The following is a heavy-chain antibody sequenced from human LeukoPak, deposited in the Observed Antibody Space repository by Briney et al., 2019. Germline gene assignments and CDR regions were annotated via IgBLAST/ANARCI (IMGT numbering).Heavy chain of an antibody. Sequence: PSETLSLTCTVSGASIGSSYWNWIRQPPGKGLEWIGYISYTGSTNYNPSLKSRVTMSVDTSKNQFSLKLSSVTAADTAVYYCAREAWNYVLDYWGQGTLVTVSS. CDR3: AREAWNYVLDY. CDR2: ISYTGST. CDR1: GASIGSSY. D-gene: IGHD1-7*01. V-gene: IGHV4-59*12. J-gene: IGHJ4*02.